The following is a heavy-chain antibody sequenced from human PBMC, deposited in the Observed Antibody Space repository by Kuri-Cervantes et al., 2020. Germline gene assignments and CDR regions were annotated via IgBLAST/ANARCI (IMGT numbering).Heavy chain of an antibody. V-gene: IGHV4-59*01. CDR1: GGSISSYY. D-gene: IGHD3-10*01. Sequence: GSLRLSCTVSGGSISSYYWSWIRQPPGKGLEWIGYIYYSGSTNYNPSLKNRVTISVDTSKNQFSLKLSSVTAADTAVYYCARGVKERAFDIWGQGTMVTVSS. J-gene: IGHJ3*02. CDR2: IYYSGST. CDR3: ARGVKERAFDI.